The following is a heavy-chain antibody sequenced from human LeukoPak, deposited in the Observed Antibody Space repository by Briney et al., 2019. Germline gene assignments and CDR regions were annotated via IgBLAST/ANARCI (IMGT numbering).Heavy chain of an antibody. J-gene: IGHJ3*02. V-gene: IGHV3-11*04. D-gene: IGHD3-10*01. CDR1: GFSFSDYY. CDR2: ISSSGSTI. CDR3: ARDLWSDSGSYAFDI. Sequence: PGGSLRLSCAASGFSFSDYYMSWIRQAPGKGLEWVSYISSSGSTIYYADSVKGRFTISRDNAKNSLYLQMNSLRAEDTAVYYCARDLWSDSGSYAFDIWGQGTMVTVSS.